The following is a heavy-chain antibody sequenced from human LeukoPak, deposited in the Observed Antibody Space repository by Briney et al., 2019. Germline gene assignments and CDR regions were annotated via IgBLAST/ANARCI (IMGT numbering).Heavy chain of an antibody. CDR3: ARDTPEDTAMVFDY. CDR1: GYTFTSYY. D-gene: IGHD5-18*01. J-gene: IGHJ4*02. CDR2: INPSGGSA. V-gene: IGHV1-46*01. Sequence: VSVKVSCKASGYTFTSYYMQWGRQAPGQGLEWMGIINPSGGSASYAQKFQGRVTMTRDTSTSTVYMELSSLRSEDTAVYYCARDTPEDTAMVFDYWGQGTLVTVSS.